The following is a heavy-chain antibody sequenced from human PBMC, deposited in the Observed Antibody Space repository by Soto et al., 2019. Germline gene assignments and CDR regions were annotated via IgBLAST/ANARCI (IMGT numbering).Heavy chain of an antibody. CDR2: IYLTGST. J-gene: IGHJ4*02. V-gene: IGHV4-4*02. Sequence: TSETLSLTCAVSGGSFTSNNLWTWVRQPPGQGLEWIGEIYLTGSTNYNPSLKSRVTISLYKSENQFSLKVTSLTAADTAVYYCASRDPGTSVDYWGQGTLVTVSS. D-gene: IGHD1-7*01. CDR3: ASRDPGTSVDY. CDR1: GGSFTSNNL.